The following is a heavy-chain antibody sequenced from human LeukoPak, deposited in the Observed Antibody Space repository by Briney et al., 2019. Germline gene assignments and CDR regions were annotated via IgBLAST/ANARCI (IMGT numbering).Heavy chain of an antibody. CDR3: ARLRTYCSSSSCFLYVFDY. J-gene: IGHJ4*02. CDR1: GGSISSSRYY. CDR2: IYYSGSA. V-gene: IGHV4-39*01. D-gene: IGHD2-2*01. Sequence: TSETLSLTCTVSGGSISSSRYYWGWIRQPPGQGREWIGSIYYSGSAYYNPSLKSRVTISVDTSKNQFSLKLSSVTAADTAVYYCARLRTYCSSSSCFLYVFDYWGQGTLVTVSS.